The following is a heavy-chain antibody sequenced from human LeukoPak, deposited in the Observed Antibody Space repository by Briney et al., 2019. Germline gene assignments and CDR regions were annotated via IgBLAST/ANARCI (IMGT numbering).Heavy chain of an antibody. CDR2: ISGSGGST. CDR3: ARSYDFWSGSGMDV. V-gene: IGHV3-23*01. D-gene: IGHD3-3*01. J-gene: IGHJ6*02. Sequence: PGGSLRLSCAASGFTFSSYAMSWVRQAPGKGLEWVSAISGSGGSTYYAGSVKGRFTISRDNAKNSLYLQMNSLRAEDTAVYYCARSYDFWSGSGMDVWGQGTTITVSS. CDR1: GFTFSSYA.